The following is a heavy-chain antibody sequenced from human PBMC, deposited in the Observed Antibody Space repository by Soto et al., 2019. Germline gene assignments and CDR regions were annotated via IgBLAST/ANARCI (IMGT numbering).Heavy chain of an antibody. J-gene: IGHJ4*02. CDR3: AGHYPPPSTIAARRSYFDY. D-gene: IGHD6-6*01. Sequence: SETLSLTCTVSGGSISSSSYYWGWIRQPPGKGLEWIGSIYYSGSTYYNPSLKSRVTISVDTSKNQFSLKLSSVTAADTAVYYCAGHYPPPSTIAARRSYFDYWGQGTLVTVSS. V-gene: IGHV4-39*01. CDR1: GGSISSSSYY. CDR2: IYYSGST.